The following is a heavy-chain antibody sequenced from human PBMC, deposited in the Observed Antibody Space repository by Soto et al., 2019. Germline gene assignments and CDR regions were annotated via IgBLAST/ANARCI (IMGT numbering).Heavy chain of an antibody. CDR2: INHSGGT. J-gene: IGHJ4*02. Sequence: QVQLQQWGAGLLKPSETLSLTCAVYDGSFSGYYWSWIRQPPGKGLERIGEINHSGGTNYNPSLRRRVNISVDTSRSQFSPKLSSVTAADTDVYYCARNYGSGSYRTIDYWGQGTLVTVSS. D-gene: IGHD3-10*01. V-gene: IGHV4-34*01. CDR3: ARNYGSGSYRTIDY. CDR1: DGSFSGYY.